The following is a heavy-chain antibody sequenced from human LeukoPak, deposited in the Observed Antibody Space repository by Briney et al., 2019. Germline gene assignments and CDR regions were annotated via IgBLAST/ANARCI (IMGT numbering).Heavy chain of an antibody. V-gene: IGHV3-49*03. CDR2: IRSKAYGGTT. J-gene: IGHJ4*02. Sequence: GESLRLSCTASGFTFGDYAMSWFRQAPGKGLEWVGFIRSKAYGGTTEYAASVKGRFTISRDDSKSIAYLQMNSLKTEDTAVYYCTSRGTLVRQQLVPIDFDYWGQGTLVTVSS. CDR1: GFTFGDYA. CDR3: TSRGTLVRQQLVPIDFDY. D-gene: IGHD6-13*01.